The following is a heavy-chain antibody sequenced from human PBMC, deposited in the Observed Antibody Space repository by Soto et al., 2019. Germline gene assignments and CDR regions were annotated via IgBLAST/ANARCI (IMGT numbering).Heavy chain of an antibody. J-gene: IGHJ3*02. D-gene: IGHD3-22*01. CDR1: GFTFSSYA. CDR2: ISYDGSNK. CDR3: ASLGCASSGYYSDAFHI. V-gene: IGHV3-30-3*01. Sequence: PGGSLRLSCAASGFTFSSYAMHWVRQAPGKGLEWVAVISYDGSNKYYADSVKGRFTISRDNSKNTLYLHMNSLRAEDTAVYYCASLGCASSGYYSDAFHIWPQGTM.